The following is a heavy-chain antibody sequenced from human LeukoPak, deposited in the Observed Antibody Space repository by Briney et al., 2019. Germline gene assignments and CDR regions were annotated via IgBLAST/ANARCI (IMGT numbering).Heavy chain of an antibody. J-gene: IGHJ5*02. Sequence: PGGSLRLSCAASGFTFSSYGMHWVRQAPGKGLEWVAFIRYDGTEKYYADSVKGRFTISRDNSKNTLHLQMSSLRPEDTAVYYCARVVIAASPHWFDPWGQGTLVTVSS. CDR3: ARVVIAASPHWFDP. CDR2: IRYDGTEK. D-gene: IGHD6-6*01. V-gene: IGHV3-30*02. CDR1: GFTFSSYG.